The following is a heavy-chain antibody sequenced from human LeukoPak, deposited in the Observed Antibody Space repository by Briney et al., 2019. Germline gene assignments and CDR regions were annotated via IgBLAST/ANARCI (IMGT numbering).Heavy chain of an antibody. D-gene: IGHD5-24*01. CDR2: ISGSSSYI. CDR1: GFTFSNYS. CDR3: ASRDRFQALYFDS. V-gene: IGHV3-21*01. Sequence: GGSLRLSCAASGFTFSNYSMNWVRQAPGKGLEWVSYISGSSSYIYYADSVRGRFTISRDNAKNSLYLQMNSLGAEDTAVYYCASRDRFQALYFDSWGQGTLVTVSS. J-gene: IGHJ4*02.